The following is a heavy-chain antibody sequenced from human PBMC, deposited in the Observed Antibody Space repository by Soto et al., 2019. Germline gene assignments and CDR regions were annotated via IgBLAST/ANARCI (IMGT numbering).Heavy chain of an antibody. J-gene: IGHJ6*02. V-gene: IGHV1-46*01. Sequence: ASVKVSCKASGYTITSYYMHWVRQAPGQGLEWMGIINPSGGSTSYAQKFQGRVTMTRDTSTSTVYMELSSLRSEDTAVYYCARDWGYCSSTSCSDVRDYYYYYGMDVWGQGTTVTVSS. CDR1: GYTITSYY. D-gene: IGHD2-2*01. CDR2: INPSGGST. CDR3: ARDWGYCSSTSCSDVRDYYYYYGMDV.